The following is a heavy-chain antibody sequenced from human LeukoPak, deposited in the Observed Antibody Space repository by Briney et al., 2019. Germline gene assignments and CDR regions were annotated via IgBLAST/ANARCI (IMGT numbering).Heavy chain of an antibody. Sequence: GGSLRLSCAASGFTFSSYSMNWVRQAPGKGLEWVSSISSSGSHIYYADSVKGRITISRDNAKNSLYLQMNSLRAEDTAVYYCAREYYDSSGYYYFDYWGQGTLVTVSS. V-gene: IGHV3-21*01. CDR1: GFTFSSYS. CDR2: ISSSGSHI. CDR3: AREYYDSSGYYYFDY. D-gene: IGHD3-22*01. J-gene: IGHJ4*02.